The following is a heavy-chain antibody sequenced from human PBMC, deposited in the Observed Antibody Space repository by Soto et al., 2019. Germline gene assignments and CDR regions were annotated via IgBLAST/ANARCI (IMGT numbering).Heavy chain of an antibody. D-gene: IGHD3-3*01. CDR3: AKVFKSAYSHYTPFDI. J-gene: IGHJ4*02. CDR1: GVSLRTYS. Sequence: HPGGSLRLACTASGVSLRTYSMNWVRQAPGKGLEWVSSISGSGSYTYYADFAKGRLTVSRDNSNNMLSLQMSGLRAEDTAIYYCAKVFKSAYSHYTPFDIWGQGTLVTVSS. V-gene: IGHV3-23*01. CDR2: ISGSGSYT.